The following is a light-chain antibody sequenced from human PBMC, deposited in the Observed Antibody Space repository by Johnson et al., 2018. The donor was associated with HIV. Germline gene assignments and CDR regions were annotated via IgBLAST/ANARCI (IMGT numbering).Light chain of an antibody. CDR3: GTWDSTLSAGGYV. CDR1: SSNIGNNY. Sequence: QSVLTQPHSVSAAPGQKVTISCSGSSSNIGNNYVSWYQQLPGTAPKLLIYDNNKRPSGIPDRFSGSKSGTSATLGITGLQTGEEADYYCGTWDSTLSAGGYVFGTGTKVTVL. CDR2: DNN. J-gene: IGLJ1*01. V-gene: IGLV1-51*01.